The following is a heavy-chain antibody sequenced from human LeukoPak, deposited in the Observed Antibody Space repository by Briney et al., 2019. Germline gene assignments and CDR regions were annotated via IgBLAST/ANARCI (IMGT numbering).Heavy chain of an antibody. CDR3: ARLPPFYSPYSNYGSYYYYYMDV. Sequence: PSETLSLTCAVYGGSFSGYYWSWIRQPPGKGLEWIGEINHSGSTNYNPSLKSRVTISVDTSKNQFSLKLSSVTAADTAVYYCARLPPFYSPYSNYGSYYYYYMDVWGKGTTVTVSS. J-gene: IGHJ6*03. D-gene: IGHD4-11*01. CDR2: INHSGST. CDR1: GGSFSGYY. V-gene: IGHV4-34*01.